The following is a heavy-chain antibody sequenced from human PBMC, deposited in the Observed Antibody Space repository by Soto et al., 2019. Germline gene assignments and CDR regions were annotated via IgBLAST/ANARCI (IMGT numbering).Heavy chain of an antibody. CDR2: ISYDGSNK. CDR3: AKDLPTHDILAPVFDY. V-gene: IGHV3-30*18. Sequence: GGSLRLSCAASGFTFSSYGMHWVRQAPGKTLEWVAVISYDGSNKYYADSVKGRFTISRDNSKNTLYLQMNSLRAEDTAVYYCAKDLPTHDILAPVFDYWGQGTLVTVSS. CDR1: GFTFSSYG. J-gene: IGHJ4*02. D-gene: IGHD3-9*01.